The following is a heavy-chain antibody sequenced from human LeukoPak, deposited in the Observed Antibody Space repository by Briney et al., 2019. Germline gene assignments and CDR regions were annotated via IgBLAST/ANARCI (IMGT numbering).Heavy chain of an antibody. CDR1: GFTFSSYA. J-gene: IGHJ4*02. CDR2: MYSGGTT. V-gene: IGHV3-66*01. Sequence: GGSLRLSCAASGFTFSSYAMSWVRQTPGKGLEWVSVMYSGGTTYYADSVKGRFTISRDSSKNTVNLQMNSLRAEDTAVYYCARDRRDGYCLGHWGQGTLVTVSS. CDR3: ARDRRDGYCLGH. D-gene: IGHD5-24*01.